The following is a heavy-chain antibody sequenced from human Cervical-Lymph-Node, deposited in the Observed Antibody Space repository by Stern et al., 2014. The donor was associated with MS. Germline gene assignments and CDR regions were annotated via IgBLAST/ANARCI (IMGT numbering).Heavy chain of an antibody. CDR2: IIPFVGTGTV. V-gene: IGHV1-69*06. Sequence: VQLVQSGADVKKPGSSVRVSCKASGGISWLRQAPGQGLEWMGGIIPFVGTGTVNYAQNFQGRLTIIADTSTNTTYMALISLRFDDPAVYYCARGAGDNWFDPWGQGTLVSVSS. CDR3: ARGAGDNWFDP. CDR1: GG. J-gene: IGHJ5*02. D-gene: IGHD3-10*01.